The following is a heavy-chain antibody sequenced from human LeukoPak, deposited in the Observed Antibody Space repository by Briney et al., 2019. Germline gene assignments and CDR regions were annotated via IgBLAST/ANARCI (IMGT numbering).Heavy chain of an antibody. V-gene: IGHV4-59*08. CDR2: IYYSGST. Sequence: SETLSLTCTVSGGSISSYYWSWIRQPPGKGLEWIGYIYYSGSTNYNPSLKSRVTISVDTSKNQFSLKLSSVTAADTAVYHCARRQGSGWFFDYWGQGTLVTVSS. D-gene: IGHD6-19*01. CDR1: GGSISSYY. J-gene: IGHJ4*02. CDR3: ARRQGSGWFFDY.